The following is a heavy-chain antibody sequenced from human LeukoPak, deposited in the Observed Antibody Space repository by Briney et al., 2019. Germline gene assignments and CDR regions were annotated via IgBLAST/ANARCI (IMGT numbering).Heavy chain of an antibody. D-gene: IGHD1-1*01. CDR2: IYYSGTT. V-gene: IGHV4-30-4*08. Sequence: SETLSLTCTVSGVSISSSDYYWSWIRLPPGKGLEWIGYIYYSGTTYYNPSLKSRVTISVDTSKNQFSLKLSSVTAADTAVYYCARDRGRDGTGTTMDWFDPWGQGTLVTVSS. CDR1: GVSISSSDYY. J-gene: IGHJ5*02. CDR3: ARDRGRDGTGTTMDWFDP.